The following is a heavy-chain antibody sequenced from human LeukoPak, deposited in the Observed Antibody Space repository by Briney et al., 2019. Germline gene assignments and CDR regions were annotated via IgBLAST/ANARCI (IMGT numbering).Heavy chain of an antibody. CDR2: ISGSGGST. V-gene: IGHV3-23*01. CDR1: GFTFSSYA. CDR3: ARSAYPKWELLIAGAFDI. Sequence: PGGSLRLSCAASGFTFSSYAMSWVRQAPGKGLEWVSAISGSGGSTYYADSVKGRFTISRDNSKNTLYLQMNSLRAEDTAVYYCARSAYPKWELLIAGAFDIWGQGTMVTVSS. D-gene: IGHD1-26*01. J-gene: IGHJ3*02.